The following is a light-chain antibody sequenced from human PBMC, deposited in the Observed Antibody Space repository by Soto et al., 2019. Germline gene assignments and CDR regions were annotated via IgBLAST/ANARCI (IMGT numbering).Light chain of an antibody. CDR1: QSISSW. CDR2: DAS. CDR3: QQYYSYSQT. V-gene: IGKV1-5*01. J-gene: IGKJ2*01. Sequence: DIQMTQSPSTLSASGGDRVTITCRASQSISSWLAWYQQKPGKAPKLLIYDASSLESGVPSRFSGSGSGTEFTLTISSLQPDDFATYYCQQYYSYSQTFGQGTKLEIK.